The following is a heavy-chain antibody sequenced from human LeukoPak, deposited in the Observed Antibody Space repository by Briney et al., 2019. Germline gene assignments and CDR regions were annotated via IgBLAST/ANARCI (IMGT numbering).Heavy chain of an antibody. J-gene: IGHJ4*02. CDR3: ARDPGPGPFRLPLIAVAGTGPGY. CDR1: GYTFTSYG. CDR2: ISAYNGNT. D-gene: IGHD6-19*01. V-gene: IGHV1-18*01. Sequence: ASVKVPCKASGYTFTSYGISWVRQAPGQGLEWMGWISAYNGNTNYAQKLQGRVTMTTDTSTSTAYMELRSLRSDDTAVYYCARDPGPGPFRLPLIAVAGTGPGYWGQGTLVTVSS.